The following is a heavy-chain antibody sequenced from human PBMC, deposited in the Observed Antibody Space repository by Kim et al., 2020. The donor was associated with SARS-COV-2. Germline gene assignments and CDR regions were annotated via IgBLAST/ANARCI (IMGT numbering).Heavy chain of an antibody. V-gene: IGHV1-2*02. CDR1: GYTFTGYY. Sequence: ASVKVSCKASGYTFTGYYMHWVRQAPGQGLEWMGWINPNSGGTNYAQKFQGRVTMTRDTSISTAYMELSRLRSDDTAVYYCARDAASRVMFWSGPYYYYGMDVWGQGTTVTVSS. CDR2: INPNSGGT. D-gene: IGHD3-3*01. J-gene: IGHJ6*02. CDR3: ARDAASRVMFWSGPYYYYGMDV.